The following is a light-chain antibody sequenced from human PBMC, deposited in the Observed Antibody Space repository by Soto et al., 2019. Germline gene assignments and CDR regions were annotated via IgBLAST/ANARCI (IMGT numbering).Light chain of an antibody. J-gene: IGLJ3*02. CDR3: VLYLGSGISV. CDR2: STN. CDR1: SGSVSSDYY. Sequence: QTVVTQEPALSVSPGGTVTLTCDLTSGSVSSDYYPGWIQQTPGQAPRTLIYSTNTRPSGVPDRFSGSILGNKAALTITGAQADDESDYYCVLYLGSGISVFGGGTKLTVL. V-gene: IGLV8-61*01.